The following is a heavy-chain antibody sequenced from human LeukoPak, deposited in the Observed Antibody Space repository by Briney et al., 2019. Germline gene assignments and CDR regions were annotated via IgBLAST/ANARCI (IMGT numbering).Heavy chain of an antibody. CDR2: KKQDGSEK. D-gene: IGHD3-3*01. Sequence: GGSLRLSCAASGFFFSSYWMSWVRQAPGKGLEWVANKKQDGSEKYYVDSVKGRFTISRDNAKNSLYLQMNSLRAEDTAVYYCTRHVRFEGVDYWGQGTLVTVSS. CDR3: TRHVRFEGVDY. J-gene: IGHJ4*02. CDR1: GFFFSSYW. V-gene: IGHV3-7*01.